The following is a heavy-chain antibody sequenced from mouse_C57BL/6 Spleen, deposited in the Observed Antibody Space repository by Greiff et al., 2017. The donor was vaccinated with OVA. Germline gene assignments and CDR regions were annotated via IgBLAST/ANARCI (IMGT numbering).Heavy chain of an antibody. D-gene: IGHD2-13*01. Sequence: QVQLQQSGAELVRPGASVKLSCKASGYTFTDYYINWVKQRPGQGLEWIARIYPGSGNTYYNEKFKGKATLTAEKSSSTAYMQLSSLTSEDAAVYFSARDYSDRSWYFDVWGTGTAVTVSS. CDR1: GYTFTDYY. J-gene: IGHJ1*03. V-gene: IGHV1-76*01. CDR2: IYPGSGNT. CDR3: ARDYSDRSWYFDV.